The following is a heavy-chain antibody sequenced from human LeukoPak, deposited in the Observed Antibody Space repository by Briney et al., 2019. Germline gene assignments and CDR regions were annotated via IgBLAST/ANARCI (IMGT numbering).Heavy chain of an antibody. Sequence: PGGSLRLSCAASGFTFSGYWMPWVRQAPGKGLVWVSRINRDGSGTSYADSAKGRFTISRDNAKNTLYLQMNSLRAEDTAVYYCARVRYSYGYDYYGMDVWGQGTTVTVSS. J-gene: IGHJ6*02. D-gene: IGHD5-18*01. CDR3: ARVRYSYGYDYYGMDV. CDR1: GFTFSGYW. V-gene: IGHV3-74*01. CDR2: INRDGSGT.